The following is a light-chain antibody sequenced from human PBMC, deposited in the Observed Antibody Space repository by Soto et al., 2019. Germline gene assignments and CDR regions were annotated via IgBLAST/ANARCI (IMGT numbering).Light chain of an antibody. CDR1: RSNIGAGYD. CDR2: VTN. Sequence: QSVLTQPPSVSGAPGQRVTISCTGSRSNIGAGYDVHWYQQLPGTAPKLLIYVTNNRPSGVPDRFSGSKSGTSASLAITGLRAEDEADYYCCSYAGTYTPYVFGTGTKLTVL. CDR3: CSYAGTYTPYV. J-gene: IGLJ1*01. V-gene: IGLV1-40*01.